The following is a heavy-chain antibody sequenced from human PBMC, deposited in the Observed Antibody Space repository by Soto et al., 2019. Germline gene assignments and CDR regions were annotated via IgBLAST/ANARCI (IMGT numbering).Heavy chain of an antibody. CDR2: ISGSGGST. J-gene: IGHJ5*02. D-gene: IGHD2-2*01. V-gene: IGHV3-23*01. CDR3: AKDRSYCSSTSCYNWFDP. Sequence: GGSLRLSCAASGFTFSSYAMSWVRQAPGKGLEWVSAISGSGGSTYYADSVKGRFTISRDNSKNTLYLQMNSLRAEDTAVYYCAKDRSYCSSTSCYNWFDPWGQGTLVTVSS. CDR1: GFTFSSYA.